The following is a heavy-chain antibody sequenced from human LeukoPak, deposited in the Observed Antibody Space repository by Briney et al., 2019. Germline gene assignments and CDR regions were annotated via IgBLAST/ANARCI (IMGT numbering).Heavy chain of an antibody. CDR2: IGASGGST. Sequence: GGSLGLSCAASGFTFSSYAMSWVRQAPGKGLEWVSAIGASGGSTSYAGSVKGRFTISRDNSKNTLYLQMNSLRVEDTAVYYCAKGVGSSGRPVYYFDYWGQGTLVTVSS. CDR1: GFTFSSYA. V-gene: IGHV3-23*01. J-gene: IGHJ4*02. CDR3: AKGVGSSGRPVYYFDY. D-gene: IGHD3-22*01.